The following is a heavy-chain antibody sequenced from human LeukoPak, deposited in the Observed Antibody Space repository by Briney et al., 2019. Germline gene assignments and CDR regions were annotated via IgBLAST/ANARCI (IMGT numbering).Heavy chain of an antibody. CDR1: GYTFTSYG. Sequence: ASVKVSCKASGYTFTSYGISWVRQTPGQGLEWMGWISAYNGNTNYAQKLQGRVTMTTDTFTSTAYMELRSLRSDDTAVYYCARDRDGSWPVDYWGQGTLVTVSS. CDR3: ARDRDGSWPVDY. D-gene: IGHD1-26*01. V-gene: IGHV1-18*01. J-gene: IGHJ4*02. CDR2: ISAYNGNT.